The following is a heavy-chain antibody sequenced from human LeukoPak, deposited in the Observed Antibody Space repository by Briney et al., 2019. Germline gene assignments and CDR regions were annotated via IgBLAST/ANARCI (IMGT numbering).Heavy chain of an antibody. CDR3: ATVIPIVVAPNRPLDY. CDR2: FDPEDGET. J-gene: IGHJ4*02. CDR1: GYTLTELS. Sequence: RASVKVSCKVSGYTLTELSMHWVRQAPGKGLEWMGGFDPEDGETIYAQKFQGRVTMTDDTYTDTAYMELSSLRSEDTAVYYCATVIPIVVAPNRPLDYWGQGTLVTVSS. D-gene: IGHD3-22*01. V-gene: IGHV1-24*01.